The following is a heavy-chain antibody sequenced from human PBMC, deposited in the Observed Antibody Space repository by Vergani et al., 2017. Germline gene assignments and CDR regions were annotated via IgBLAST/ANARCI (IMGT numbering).Heavy chain of an antibody. V-gene: IGHV3-21*01. J-gene: IGHJ2*01. Sequence: EVQLVESGGGLVKPGGSLRLSCAASGFIFSSYSMNWVRQAPGKGLEWVSSISSSSSYIYYADSVKGRFTIARDNAKNSLCLQMDSLRAEETAVYYCARHGKRYFDWLPKTYWYFGLWGRGTLVTVSS. CDR3: ARHGKRYFDWLPKTYWYFGL. CDR1: GFIFSSYS. D-gene: IGHD3-9*01. CDR2: ISSSSSYI.